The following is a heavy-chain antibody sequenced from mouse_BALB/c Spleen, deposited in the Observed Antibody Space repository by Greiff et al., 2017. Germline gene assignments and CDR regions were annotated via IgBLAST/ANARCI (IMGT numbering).Heavy chain of an antibody. CDR1: GYSITSDYA. Sequence: EVKLVESGPGLVKPSQSLSLTCTVTGYSITSDYAWNWIRQFPGNKLEWMGYISYSGSTSYNPSLKSRISITRDTSKNQFFLQLNSVTTEDTATYYCARGEITAWFAYWGQGTLVTVSA. D-gene: IGHD2-4*01. V-gene: IGHV3-2*02. J-gene: IGHJ3*01. CDR2: ISYSGST. CDR3: ARGEITAWFAY.